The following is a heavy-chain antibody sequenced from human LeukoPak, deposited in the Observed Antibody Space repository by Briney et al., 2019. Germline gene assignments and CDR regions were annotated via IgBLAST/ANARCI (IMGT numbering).Heavy chain of an antibody. CDR2: IYYSGST. V-gene: IGHV4-39*01. CDR3: ASANTYYDILTGYFHDAFDI. J-gene: IGHJ3*02. CDR1: GGSISSSSYY. Sequence: SETLSLTCTVSGGSISSSSYYWGWIRQPPGKGLEWIGSIYYSGSTYYNPSLKSRVTISVDTSKNQFSLKLSSVTAADTAVYYCASANTYYDILTGYFHDAFDIWGQGTMVTVSS. D-gene: IGHD3-9*01.